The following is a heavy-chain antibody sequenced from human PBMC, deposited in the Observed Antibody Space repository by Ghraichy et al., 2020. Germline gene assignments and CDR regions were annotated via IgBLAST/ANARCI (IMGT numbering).Heavy chain of an antibody. V-gene: IGHV3-30*18. J-gene: IGHJ4*02. CDR2: ISYDGSNK. Sequence: GGSLRLSCAASGFTFSKYGMHWVRQAPGKGLEWVAVISYDGSNKYYVDSVKGRFTISRDNSKNTLYLQMNSLRAEDTAVYYCAKGRPDYSSSWLVDYWGQGTLVTVSS. CDR3: AKGRPDYSSSWLVDY. D-gene: IGHD6-13*01. CDR1: GFTFSKYG.